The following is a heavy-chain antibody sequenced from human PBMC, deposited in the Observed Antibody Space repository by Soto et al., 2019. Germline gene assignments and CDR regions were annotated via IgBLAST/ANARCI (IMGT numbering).Heavy chain of an antibody. Sequence: GGSLRLSCAASGFTFSSAWMSWVRQAPGKGLEWVGRIKGEADGGTTDYAAPVKGRITISRDHSKDTLYLQMNSLKTEDTAVYYCTTGLSNGYYNFDYWGQGTPVTVSS. D-gene: IGHD3-22*01. CDR3: TTGLSNGYYNFDY. CDR1: GFTFSSAW. V-gene: IGHV3-15*01. J-gene: IGHJ4*02. CDR2: IKGEADGGTT.